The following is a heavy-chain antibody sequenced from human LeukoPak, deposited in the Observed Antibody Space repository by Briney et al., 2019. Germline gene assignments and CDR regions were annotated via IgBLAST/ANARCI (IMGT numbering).Heavy chain of an antibody. J-gene: IGHJ5*02. CDR2: ISSSGRTV. CDR3: ARDINYCTPTLCHRNWFDP. D-gene: IGHD2-8*01. V-gene: IGHV3-48*01. Sequence: GGSLRLSCAASEFSLSSYSMDWFRQTPGKGLEWISYISSSGRTVYYADSVEGRFTVSRDNAKNALYLEMNDLRAKDSAVYYCARDINYCTPTLCHRNWFDPWGQGTLVTVSS. CDR1: EFSLSSYS.